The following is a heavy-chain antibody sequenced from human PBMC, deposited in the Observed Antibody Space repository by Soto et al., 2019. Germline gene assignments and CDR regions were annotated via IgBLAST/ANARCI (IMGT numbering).Heavy chain of an antibody. Sequence: EVQLVQSGAEVKKPGESLKISCQTSGYTFTNYWIGWVRQMPGKGLEWLGIINPADSDIRYNPSFEGKVTISVDKSISTAFLQWSSLQAADTATYYCARRGESNDWYIVDIPFESWGQGTLVTVSS. J-gene: IGHJ4*02. CDR2: INPADSDI. D-gene: IGHD3-9*01. CDR3: ARRGESNDWYIVDIPFES. CDR1: GYTFTNYW. V-gene: IGHV5-51*01.